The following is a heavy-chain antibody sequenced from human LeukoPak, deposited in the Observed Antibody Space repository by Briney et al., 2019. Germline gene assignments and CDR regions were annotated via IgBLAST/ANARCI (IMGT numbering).Heavy chain of an antibody. V-gene: IGHV4-59*01. CDR1: GGSISTYY. J-gene: IGHJ3*02. Sequence: PSETLSLTCIVSGGSISTYYWNWIRQPPGKGREWIGYNDYSGNTNYNPSLKSRVTISVETSKNQFSLKVSSVTAADTAVYYCARDRRRDRLHAFDIWGQGTMVTVSS. CDR3: ARDRRRDRLHAFDI. CDR2: NDYSGNT. D-gene: IGHD5-12*01.